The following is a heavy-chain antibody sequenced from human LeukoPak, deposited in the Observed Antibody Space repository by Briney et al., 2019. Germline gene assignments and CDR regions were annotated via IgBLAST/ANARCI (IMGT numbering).Heavy chain of an antibody. CDR3: GRGPILLWLHNGIDV. CDR1: GFIFGDHA. D-gene: IGHD3-10*01. Sequence: QPGRSLRLSCAAYGFIFGDHAMSWVRQAPGKGLEWEGFFRSKAYGGTIEYAASVQGRFTISRDDSKGIAYLQMNSLETEDTAVYYCGRGPILLWLHNGIDVWGPGTTVTVSS. J-gene: IGHJ6*02. CDR2: FRSKAYGGTI. V-gene: IGHV3-49*04.